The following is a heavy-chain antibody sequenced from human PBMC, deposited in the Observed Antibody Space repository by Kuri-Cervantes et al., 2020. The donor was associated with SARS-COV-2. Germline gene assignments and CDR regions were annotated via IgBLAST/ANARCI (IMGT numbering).Heavy chain of an antibody. Sequence: SVKVSCKASGGTFSSYAISWVRQAPGQGLEWMGGIIPIFGIANYAQKFQGRVTITADESTSTAYMELSSLRSEDTAVYYCAGCSYGDYDWYFDLWGRGTLVTVSS. CDR1: GGTFSSYA. CDR2: IIPIFGIA. D-gene: IGHD4-17*01. CDR3: AGCSYGDYDWYFDL. J-gene: IGHJ2*01. V-gene: IGHV1-69*13.